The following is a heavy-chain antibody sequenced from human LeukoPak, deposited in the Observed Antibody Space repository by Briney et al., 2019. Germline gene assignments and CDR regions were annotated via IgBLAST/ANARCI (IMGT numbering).Heavy chain of an antibody. CDR2: MNPNSGNT. J-gene: IGHJ4*02. CDR3: ARDGIAARRYGY. D-gene: IGHD6-6*01. V-gene: IGHV1-8*02. CDR1: GGTFSSYA. Sequence: ASVKVSCKASGGTFSSYAISWMRQAPGQGLEWMGWMNPNSGNTGYAQKFQGRVTMTRNTSISTAYMELSSLRSEDTAVYYCARDGIAARRYGYWGQGTLVTVSS.